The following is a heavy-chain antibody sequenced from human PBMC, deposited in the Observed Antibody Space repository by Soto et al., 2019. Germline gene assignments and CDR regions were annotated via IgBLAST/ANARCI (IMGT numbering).Heavy chain of an antibody. V-gene: IGHV3-23*01. CDR1: GFTFSSYA. J-gene: IGHJ6*02. Sequence: GGSLGLSCAASGFTFSSYAMSWVRQAPGKGLEWVSVISGSGGSTYYADSVKGRFTISRDNSKNTLYLQMNSLRAEDTAVYYCAKERGALRFLEWLTRVSGMDVWGQGTTVTVSS. CDR2: ISGSGGST. CDR3: AKERGALRFLEWLTRVSGMDV. D-gene: IGHD3-3*01.